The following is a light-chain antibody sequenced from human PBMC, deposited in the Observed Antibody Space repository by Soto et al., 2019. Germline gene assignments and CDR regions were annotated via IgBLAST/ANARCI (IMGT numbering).Light chain of an antibody. J-gene: IGKJ1*01. CDR2: DAS. Sequence: DIQMTQSPSSLSASVGDRVTITCQASQNIDNYLNWYQQKPGKAPNLLIYDASSLKTGVPSRFSGSGSGTEFTLTISSLQPDDFATYYCQQYNTSSRTFGQGTKVDIK. CDR1: QNIDNY. V-gene: IGKV1-33*01. CDR3: QQYNTSSRT.